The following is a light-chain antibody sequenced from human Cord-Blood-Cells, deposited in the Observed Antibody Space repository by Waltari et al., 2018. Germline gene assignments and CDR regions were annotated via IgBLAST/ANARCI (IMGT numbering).Light chain of an antibody. V-gene: IGKV1-27*01. J-gene: IGKJ5*01. CDR2: AAS. CDR1: QGISNY. Sequence: DIQMTQSPSSLSASVGDRVTITCRASQGISNYLAWYQQKPGKVPKLLIYAASTLQSGVPSRFSCSGSGTDFTLTISSLQPEDVATYYCQKYNSALSITFGQGTRLEIK. CDR3: QKYNSALSIT.